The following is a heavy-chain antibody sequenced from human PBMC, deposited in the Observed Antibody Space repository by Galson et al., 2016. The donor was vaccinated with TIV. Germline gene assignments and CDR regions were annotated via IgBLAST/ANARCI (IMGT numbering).Heavy chain of an antibody. J-gene: IGHJ6*02. CDR1: GLSVSINY. Sequence: SLRLSCAASGLSVSINYMTWVRQAPGKGLEWVSLISDDGNTYYADSVKGRFTISRDNSKNTLYLQMNTLRVEDTAVYSCARDRVVDATYYYYYYGMDVWGQGTAVTVSS. CDR2: ISDDGNT. D-gene: IGHD3-22*01. CDR3: ARDRVVDATYYYYYYGMDV. V-gene: IGHV3-66*02.